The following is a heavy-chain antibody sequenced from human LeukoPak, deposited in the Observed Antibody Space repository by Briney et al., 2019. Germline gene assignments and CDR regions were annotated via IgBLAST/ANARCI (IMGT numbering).Heavy chain of an antibody. CDR2: ISGSGGST. CDR3: AKLGGASRIDY. J-gene: IGHJ4*02. Sequence: QAGGYLRRSCAASGFTFSSYAMSWVRQAPGKGLEWVSAISGSGGSTYYADSVKGRFTISRDNSKNTLYLQMNSLRAEDTAVYYCAKLGGASRIDYWGQGTLVTVSS. D-gene: IGHD3-16*01. V-gene: IGHV3-23*01. CDR1: GFTFSSYA.